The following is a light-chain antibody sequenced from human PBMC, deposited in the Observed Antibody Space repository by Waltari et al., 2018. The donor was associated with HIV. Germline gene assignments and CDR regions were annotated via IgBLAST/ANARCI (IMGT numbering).Light chain of an antibody. V-gene: IGLV2-14*01. Sequence: QSALTQPASVSGSPGQSITISCTGTSSDVGAYKYVSWYQHPPGEAPKPMIYEVSNRPSGVSDRFSGSKSVNTASLTISGLQVADEADYYCSSFTSSSIPYVFGTGTKVTVL. J-gene: IGLJ1*01. CDR2: EVS. CDR1: SSDVGAYKY. CDR3: SSFTSSSIPYV.